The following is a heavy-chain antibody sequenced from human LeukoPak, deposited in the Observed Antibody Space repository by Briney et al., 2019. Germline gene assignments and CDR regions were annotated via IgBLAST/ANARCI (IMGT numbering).Heavy chain of an antibody. CDR1: GFTFSSYG. CDR2: ISGSGGST. D-gene: IGHD3-22*01. J-gene: IGHJ4*02. CDR3: ARVLLADSSGYYYY. V-gene: IGHV3-23*01. Sequence: GGSLRLSCAASGFTFSSYGMSWVRQAPGKGLEWVSAISGSGGSTYYADSVKGRFTISRDNSKNTLYLQMNSLRAEDTAVYYCARVLLADSSGYYYYWGQGTLVTVSS.